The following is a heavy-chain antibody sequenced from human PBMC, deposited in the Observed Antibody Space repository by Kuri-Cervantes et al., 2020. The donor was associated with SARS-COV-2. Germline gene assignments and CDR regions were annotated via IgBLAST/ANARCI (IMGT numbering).Heavy chain of an antibody. V-gene: IGHV3-30*18. Sequence: GESLKISCAAPGFTFSTYGMHWVRQAPGKGLEWVAVISYDGSKKYYADSVKGRFTISRDNSKNTLYLQMNSLRAEDTAVYYCAKGLTGDPYPVDYWGQGTLVTVSS. D-gene: IGHD7-27*01. CDR2: ISYDGSKK. CDR3: AKGLTGDPYPVDY. J-gene: IGHJ4*02. CDR1: GFTFSTYG.